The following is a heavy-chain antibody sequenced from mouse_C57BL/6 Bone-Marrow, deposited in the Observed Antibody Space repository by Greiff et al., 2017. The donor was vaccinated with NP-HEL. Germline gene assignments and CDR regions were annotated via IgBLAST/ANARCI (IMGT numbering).Heavy chain of an antibody. D-gene: IGHD1-1*01. Sequence: QVQLQQSGAELVKPGASVKISCKASGYTFTDYYINWVKQRPGQGLEWIGKLGPGSGSTYYNEKFKGKATLTADKSSSTAYMQLSSLTSEDSAVYFCARTHYYGSSYWYFDVWGTGTTVTVSS. J-gene: IGHJ1*03. CDR1: GYTFTDYY. CDR3: ARTHYYGSSYWYFDV. CDR2: LGPGSGST. V-gene: IGHV1-77*01.